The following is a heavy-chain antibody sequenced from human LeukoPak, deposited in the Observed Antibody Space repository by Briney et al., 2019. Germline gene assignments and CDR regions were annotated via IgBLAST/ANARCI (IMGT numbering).Heavy chain of an antibody. V-gene: IGHV3-23*01. J-gene: IGHJ4*02. CDR1: GFTFSSYW. Sequence: GGSLRLSCAASGFTFSSYWMSWVRQAPGKGLEWVSGIRHSDSSTYYADAVKGRFAISSDKSKNTLFLQMNSLRAEDTALYYCAKGLETESRLDSWGQGTLVTVSS. D-gene: IGHD1-1*01. CDR2: IRHSDSST. CDR3: AKGLETESRLDS.